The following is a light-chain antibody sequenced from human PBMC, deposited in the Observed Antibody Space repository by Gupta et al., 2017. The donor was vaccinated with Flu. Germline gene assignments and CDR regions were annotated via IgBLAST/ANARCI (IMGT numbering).Light chain of an antibody. Sequence: NFMLTQPHSVSESPGKTVTISCTRSSGSIATTYVQWYQQRPGSSPNTVIFEDDRRPSGVPDRFAGSIDSSSNSASLTISGLKTEDEADYFCQSYDSGTRDVVFDGGTKLTVL. V-gene: IGLV6-57*01. J-gene: IGLJ2*01. CDR2: EDD. CDR3: QSYDSGTRDVV. CDR1: SGSIATTY.